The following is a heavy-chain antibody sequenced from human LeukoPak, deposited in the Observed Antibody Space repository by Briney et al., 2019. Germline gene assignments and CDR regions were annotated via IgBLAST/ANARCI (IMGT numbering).Heavy chain of an antibody. CDR2: TSSDLNVK. Sequence: GGSLGLSCAASGFTFRNYVIHWVRQAPGKGLEWVAVTSSDLNVKLYADSVKGRFTISRDNSRSTLYLQMNSLRPEDAAIYYCAREGYYGSGSPPSLYFDYWGQGTLVTVSS. CDR3: AREGYYGSGSPPSLYFDY. CDR1: GFTFRNYV. V-gene: IGHV3-30-3*01. D-gene: IGHD3-10*01. J-gene: IGHJ4*02.